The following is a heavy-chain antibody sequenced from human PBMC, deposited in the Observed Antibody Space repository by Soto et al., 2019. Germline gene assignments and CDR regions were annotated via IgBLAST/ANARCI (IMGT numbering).Heavy chain of an antibody. Sequence: ASVKVSCKASGYTFTGYYMHWVRQAPGQGLEWMGWINPNSGGTNYAQKFQGWVTMTRDTSISTAYMELSRLRSDDTAVYYCARVGSGWYGAYYGMDVWGQGTTVTV. CDR1: GYTFTGYY. D-gene: IGHD6-19*01. J-gene: IGHJ6*02. CDR3: ARVGSGWYGAYYGMDV. CDR2: INPNSGGT. V-gene: IGHV1-2*04.